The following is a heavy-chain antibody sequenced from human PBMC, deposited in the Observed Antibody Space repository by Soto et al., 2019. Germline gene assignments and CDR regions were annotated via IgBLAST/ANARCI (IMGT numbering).Heavy chain of an antibody. Sequence: QVQLVQSGAEVKKPGSSVKVSCKASGGTFSSYAISWVRQAPGQGLEWMGGIIPIFGTANYAQKFQGRVTITADKSTSTAHMELSSLRSEDTAVYYCARDRGSSGYYYTSLGMDVWGQGTTVTVSS. CDR1: GGTFSSYA. V-gene: IGHV1-69*06. D-gene: IGHD3-22*01. CDR2: IIPIFGTA. CDR3: ARDRGSSGYYYTSLGMDV. J-gene: IGHJ6*02.